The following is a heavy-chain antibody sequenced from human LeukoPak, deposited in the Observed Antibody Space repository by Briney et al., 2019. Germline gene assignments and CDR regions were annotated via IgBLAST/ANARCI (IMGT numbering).Heavy chain of an antibody. CDR3: ARQNDFRLDY. D-gene: IGHD3-3*01. J-gene: IGHJ4*02. CDR1: GYTFSSCW. Sequence: GESLKISCEGSGYTFSSCWIGWVRQMPGKGLEWMGIIYPGDSDTRYSPSLQGQVTISVDTSIGTAYLQWSSLKASDTAIYYCARQNDFRLDYWGQGTLVTVSS. CDR2: IYPGDSDT. V-gene: IGHV5-51*01.